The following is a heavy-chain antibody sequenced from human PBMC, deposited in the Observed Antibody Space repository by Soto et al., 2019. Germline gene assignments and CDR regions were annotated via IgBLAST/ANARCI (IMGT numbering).Heavy chain of an antibody. Sequence: PGESLKISCKASGYKFITYWIGWVRQMPGKGLEWMGIIYPGDSDTRYSPSFQGQVTISADRSISTAYLQWSSLKASDTAMYFCARLGGTGDPLDYWGQGTLVTVSS. V-gene: IGHV5-51*01. CDR3: ARLGGTGDPLDY. CDR1: GYKFITYW. D-gene: IGHD7-27*01. CDR2: IYPGDSDT. J-gene: IGHJ4*02.